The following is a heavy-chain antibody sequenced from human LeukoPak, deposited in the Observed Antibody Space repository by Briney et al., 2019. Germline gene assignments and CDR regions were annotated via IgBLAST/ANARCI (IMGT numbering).Heavy chain of an antibody. Sequence: ASVKVSCEASGYTFTSYGISCGRQAPGQGLGWMGWIIAYNGNTNYAQKLQGRVTMTTDTSTSTAYMELRSLRSEDTAVYYCARGIAEPHDAFDLWGQGTMVTVSS. V-gene: IGHV1-18*01. J-gene: IGHJ3*01. CDR3: ARGIAEPHDAFDL. D-gene: IGHD6-13*01. CDR2: IIAYNGNT. CDR1: GYTFTSYG.